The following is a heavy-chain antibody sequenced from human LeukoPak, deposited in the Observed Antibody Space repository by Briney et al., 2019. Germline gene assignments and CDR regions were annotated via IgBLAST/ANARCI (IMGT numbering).Heavy chain of an antibody. Sequence: GGSLRLSCAASRFTVASSYMGWVRQAPGKGLEWVSVIYSGGSTDYADSVKGRFTISRDNSKNTVYLQMNSPRVEDTAVYYCARDLGSAAWFDPWGQGTLVTVSS. D-gene: IGHD3-10*01. CDR1: RFTVASSY. CDR2: IYSGGST. J-gene: IGHJ5*02. CDR3: ARDLGSAAWFDP. V-gene: IGHV3-66*01.